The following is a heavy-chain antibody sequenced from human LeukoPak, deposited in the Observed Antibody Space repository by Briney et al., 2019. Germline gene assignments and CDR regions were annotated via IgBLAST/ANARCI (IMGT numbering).Heavy chain of an antibody. CDR2: INYSGGT. J-gene: IGHJ5*02. CDR1: GGSISDYC. CDR3: ARLNGGS. V-gene: IGHV4-59*08. Sequence: SETLSLTCTVSGGSISDYCWSWIRQSPVKVLEWVGYINYSGGTNYNPSLKSRVTISGDTSKNQFSLKLTSVTAADTAAYLCARLNGGSWGQGTLVTVSS.